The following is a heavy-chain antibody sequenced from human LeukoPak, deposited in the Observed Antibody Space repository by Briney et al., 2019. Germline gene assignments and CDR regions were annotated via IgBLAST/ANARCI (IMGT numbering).Heavy chain of an antibody. D-gene: IGHD6-13*01. CDR2: ISGSGGST. CDR3: AKDQGGGATAGRPNDS. CDR1: GFTFSSNA. J-gene: IGHJ4*02. Sequence: GGSLRLSCAASGFTFSSNAMSWVRQAPGKGLEWVSSISGSGGSTNYADSVKGRFTISRDNSKNTLYLQMNSLRAEDTAVYYCAKDQGGGATAGRPNDSWDQGTLVTVSS. V-gene: IGHV3-23*01.